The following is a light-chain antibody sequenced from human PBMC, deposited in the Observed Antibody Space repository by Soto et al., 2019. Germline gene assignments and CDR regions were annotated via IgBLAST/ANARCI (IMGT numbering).Light chain of an antibody. V-gene: IGLV1-44*01. J-gene: IGLJ2*01. CDR3: ATWDYNLNGVV. Sequence: QSVLTQPPSASGTPGQRDSISCSGGSSNIGSTSVDWYQQVPGMAPKLLIYSNDQRPSGVPDRISGSKSGTSGSLVISGLQAEDEADYFCATWDYNLNGVVFGGGTKVTVL. CDR1: SSNIGSTS. CDR2: SND.